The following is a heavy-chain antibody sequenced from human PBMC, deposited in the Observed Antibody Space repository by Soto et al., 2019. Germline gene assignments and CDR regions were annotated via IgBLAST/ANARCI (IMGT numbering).Heavy chain of an antibody. J-gene: IGHJ4*02. V-gene: IGHV4-59*01. CDR2: IFSSGST. Sequence: AETLSLTCTVSGDSINTYTWTWIRQPPGKGLEWIGYIFSSGSTNYNPSLQSRLTMSVDTSRNLFSLKLNSVTAADTAVYYCARGDQELDYWGQGTLVTVSS. CDR1: GDSINTYT. D-gene: IGHD1-26*01. CDR3: ARGDQELDY.